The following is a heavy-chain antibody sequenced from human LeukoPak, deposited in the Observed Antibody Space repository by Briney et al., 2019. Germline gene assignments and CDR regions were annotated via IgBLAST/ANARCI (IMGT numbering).Heavy chain of an antibody. D-gene: IGHD2-15*01. V-gene: IGHV3-53*01. CDR2: VYSGGTT. CDR1: GFNVSSNY. CDR3: ARDYYCSGGSCLYFDY. J-gene: IGHJ4*02. Sequence: GGSLRLSCAASGFNVSSNYMSWVRQAPGKGLEWVSVVYSGGTTFYADSVKGRFTISRDNSNNTLYLQMNSLRVEDTAVYYCARDYYCSGGSCLYFDYWGQGTLVTVSS.